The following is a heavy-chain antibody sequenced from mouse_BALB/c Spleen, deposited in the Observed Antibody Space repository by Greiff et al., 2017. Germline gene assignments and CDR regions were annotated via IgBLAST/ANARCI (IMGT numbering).Heavy chain of an antibody. CDR3: TRVITTAPWFAY. J-gene: IGHJ3*01. CDR2: IYPGNSDT. Sequence: EVKLVESGTVLARPGASVKMSCKASGYTFTSYWMHWVKQRPGQGLEWIGAIYPGNSDTSYNQKFKGKAKLTAVTSTSTAYMELSSLTNEDSAVYYCTRVITTAPWFAYWGQGTLVTVSA. V-gene: IGHV1-5*01. CDR1: GYTFTSYW. D-gene: IGHD1-2*01.